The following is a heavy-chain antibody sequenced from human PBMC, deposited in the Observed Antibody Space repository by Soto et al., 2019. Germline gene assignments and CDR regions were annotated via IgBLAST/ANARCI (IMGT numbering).Heavy chain of an antibody. D-gene: IGHD3-16*02. V-gene: IGHV1-8*01. CDR3: ARARASYMITFGGVIVDY. CDR2: MNPNSGNT. CDR1: GYTFTSYD. Sequence: ASVKVSCKASGYTFTSYDINWVRQATGQGLEWMGWMNPNSGNTGYAQKFQGRVTMTRNTSISTAYMELSSLRSEDTAVYYCARARASYMITFGGVIVDYWGQGTLVTVSS. J-gene: IGHJ4*02.